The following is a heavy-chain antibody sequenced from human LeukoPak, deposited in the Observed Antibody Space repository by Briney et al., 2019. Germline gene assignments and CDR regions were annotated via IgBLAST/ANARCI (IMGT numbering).Heavy chain of an antibody. CDR1: GGTFSSYA. Sequence: GASVKVSCKASGGTFSSYAISWVRQAPGQGLEWMGGIIPIFGTANYAQKFQGRVTITADESTSTAYMELSSLRSEDTAVNYCARAQGTTFYYYGMDVWGQGTTVTVSS. D-gene: IGHD1-7*01. CDR3: ARAQGTTFYYYGMDV. CDR2: IIPIFGTA. V-gene: IGHV1-69*13. J-gene: IGHJ6*02.